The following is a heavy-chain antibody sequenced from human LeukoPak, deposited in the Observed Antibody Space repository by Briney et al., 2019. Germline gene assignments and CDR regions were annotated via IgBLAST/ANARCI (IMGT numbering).Heavy chain of an antibody. D-gene: IGHD6-13*01. V-gene: IGHV3-15*01. CDR3: ARYRAAAYFDY. CDR2: IKSKTDGGTT. Sequence: GGSLRLSCAASGFTFSSYGMPWVRQAPGKGLEWVGRIKSKTDGGTTDYAAPVKGRFTISRDDSKNTLYLQMNSLKTEDTAVYYCARYRAAAYFDYWGQGTLVTVSS. J-gene: IGHJ4*02. CDR1: GFTFSSYG.